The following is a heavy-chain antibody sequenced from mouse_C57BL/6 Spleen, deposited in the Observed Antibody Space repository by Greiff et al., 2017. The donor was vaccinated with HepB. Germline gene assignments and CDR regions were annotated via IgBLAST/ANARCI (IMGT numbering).Heavy chain of an antibody. CDR2: ISDGGSYT. CDR3: ARGDYGSLYYFDY. J-gene: IGHJ2*01. CDR1: GFTFSSYA. D-gene: IGHD1-1*01. V-gene: IGHV5-4*01. Sequence: EVQVVESGGGLVKPGGSLKLSCAASGFTFSSYAMSWVRQTPEKRLEWVATISDGGSYTYYPDNVKGRFTISRDNAKNNLYLQMSHLKSEDTAMYYCARGDYGSLYYFDYWGQGTTLTVSS.